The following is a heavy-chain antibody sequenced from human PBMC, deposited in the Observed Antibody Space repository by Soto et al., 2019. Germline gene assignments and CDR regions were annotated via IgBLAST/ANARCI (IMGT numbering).Heavy chain of an antibody. CDR1: GFTFRFAW. V-gene: IGHV3-15*07. CDR3: TTTFGDNDDDDFDV. D-gene: IGHD1-1*01. J-gene: IGHJ3*01. CDR2: IKVIDDGGKT. Sequence: DVQLVESGGGLVKPGGSVRLSCAGSGFTFRFAWLNWVRQSPGKGLEWLGRIKVIDDGGKTEVAPPVTGRCTITRDDSKDIMYLQLDSLESEDTGVYYCTTTFGDNDDDDFDVWGQGTMVIVSS.